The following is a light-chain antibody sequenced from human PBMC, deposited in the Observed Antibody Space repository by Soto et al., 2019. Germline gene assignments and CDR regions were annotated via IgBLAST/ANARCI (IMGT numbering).Light chain of an antibody. CDR3: QSYDSSLSGSVV. J-gene: IGLJ2*01. V-gene: IGLV1-40*01. CDR1: SSNIGAGYD. CDR2: GNS. Sequence: QSVLTQPPSVSGAPGQSVTIACTGSSSNIGAGYDVHWYQQLPGTAPKLLIHGNSNRPSGVPDRFSGSKSGTSASLAITGLQAEGEADYYCQSYDSSLSGSVVFGGGTKLTVL.